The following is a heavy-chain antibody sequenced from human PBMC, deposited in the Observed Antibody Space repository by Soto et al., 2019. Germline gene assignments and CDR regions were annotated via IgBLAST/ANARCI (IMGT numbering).Heavy chain of an antibody. CDR1: GGSISSSNW. CDR3: ARASGYCSGGSCYSPLAWFDP. V-gene: IGHV4-4*02. Sequence: QVQLQESGPGLVKPSGTLSLTCAVSGGSISSSNWWSWVRQPPGKGLEWIGEIYHSGSTNYNPSLKSRVTLSVDKSRNQFALKLSSVTAADTAVYYCARASGYCSGGSCYSPLAWFDPWGQGTLVTVSS. J-gene: IGHJ5*02. D-gene: IGHD2-15*01. CDR2: IYHSGST.